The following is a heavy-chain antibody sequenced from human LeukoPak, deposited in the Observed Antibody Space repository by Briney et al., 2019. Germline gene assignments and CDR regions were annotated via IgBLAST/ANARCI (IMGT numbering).Heavy chain of an antibody. J-gene: IGHJ4*02. D-gene: IGHD4-11*01. Sequence: PSETLSLTCAVYGGSFSDYYWSCIRQPPGKGLEWIGEISHSGITNYNPSLKSRVTISVDTSKNQFSLKLSSVTAADTAVYYCASDETTVTISGFYWGQGTLVTVSS. CDR1: GGSFSDYY. CDR3: ASDETTVTISGFY. CDR2: ISHSGIT. V-gene: IGHV4-34*01.